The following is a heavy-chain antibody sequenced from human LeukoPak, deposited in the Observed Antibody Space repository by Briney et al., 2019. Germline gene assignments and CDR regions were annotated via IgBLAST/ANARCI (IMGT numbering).Heavy chain of an antibody. J-gene: IGHJ4*02. CDR3: ARDYGDYLRNFDY. CDR2: INHSGST. V-gene: IGHV4-34*01. D-gene: IGHD4-17*01. Sequence: PGGSLRLSCAASGFTFSSYGMTWVRQGPGKGLEWIGEINHSGSTNYNPSLKSRVTISVDTSKNQFSLKLSSVTAADTAVYYCARDYGDYLRNFDYWGQGTLVTVSS. CDR1: GFTFSSYG.